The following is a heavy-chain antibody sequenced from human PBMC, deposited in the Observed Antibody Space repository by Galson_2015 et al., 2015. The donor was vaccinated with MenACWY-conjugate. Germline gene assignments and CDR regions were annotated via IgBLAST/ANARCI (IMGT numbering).Heavy chain of an antibody. CDR3: IPSGTDFDP. D-gene: IGHD6-13*01. CDR2: IKSKSDGETT. V-gene: IGHV3-15*01. Sequence: TWVRQAPGKGLEWVGRIKSKSDGETTDYAAPVKGRFTISRDDSKRMVFLQMDSLKAEDTGVYFCIPSGTDFDPWGQGTLVTVSS. J-gene: IGHJ5*02.